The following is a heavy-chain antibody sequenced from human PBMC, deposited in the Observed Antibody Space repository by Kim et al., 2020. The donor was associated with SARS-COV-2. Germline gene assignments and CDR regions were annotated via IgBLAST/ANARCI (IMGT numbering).Heavy chain of an antibody. CDR2: IYYSGST. CDR3: ARDEAAAGIFTGGGAFDI. J-gene: IGHJ3*02. CDR1: GGSISSYY. D-gene: IGHD6-13*01. V-gene: IGHV4-59*01. Sequence: SETLSLTCTVSGGSISSYYWSWIRQPPGKGLEWIGYIYYSGSTNYNPSLKSRVTISVDTSKNQFSLKLSSVTAADTAVYYCARDEAAAGIFTGGGAFDIWGQGTMVTVSS.